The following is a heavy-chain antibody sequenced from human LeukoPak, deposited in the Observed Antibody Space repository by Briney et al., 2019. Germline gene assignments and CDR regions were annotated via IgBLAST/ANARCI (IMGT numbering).Heavy chain of an antibody. J-gene: IGHJ6*03. CDR1: GYTFTGYY. CDR3: AREMNYSSSRGMDV. D-gene: IGHD6-6*01. Sequence: GASVKVSCKTSGYTFTGYYLFWVRQAPGQGLEWMGWINPNSGGTNYAQRFQGRVTLTRDTSISTAYMELSRLKSDDTAVYYCAREMNYSSSRGMDVWGKGTTVTVSS. V-gene: IGHV1-2*02. CDR2: INPNSGGT.